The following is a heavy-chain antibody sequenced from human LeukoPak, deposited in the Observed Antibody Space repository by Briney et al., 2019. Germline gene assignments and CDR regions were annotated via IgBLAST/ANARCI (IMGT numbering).Heavy chain of an antibody. Sequence: KPGGSLRLSCAASGSTFSSYSMSWVRQPPGKGLEWIGEINHSGSTNYNPSLKSRVTISVDTSKNQFSLKLSSVTAADTAVYYCARYKSQVKYSSSWYRTGQFDYWGQGTLVTVSS. J-gene: IGHJ4*02. V-gene: IGHV4-34*01. CDR1: GSTFSSYS. CDR3: ARYKSQVKYSSSWYRTGQFDY. CDR2: INHSGST. D-gene: IGHD6-13*01.